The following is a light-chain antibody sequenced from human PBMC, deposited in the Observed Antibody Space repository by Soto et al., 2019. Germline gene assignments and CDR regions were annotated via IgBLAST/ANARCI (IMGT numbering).Light chain of an antibody. V-gene: IGKV1-33*01. CDR1: QDIANY. CDR2: DAS. Sequence: DIQMTQSPSSLSASVGDRVTITCQASQDIANYLNWYQQKAGRAPKFLIYDASNLETGVPSRFSGSGSGTDFTLTISSLQPEDIETSYCQQYDNLPLTFGGGTKVDIK. CDR3: QQYDNLPLT. J-gene: IGKJ4*01.